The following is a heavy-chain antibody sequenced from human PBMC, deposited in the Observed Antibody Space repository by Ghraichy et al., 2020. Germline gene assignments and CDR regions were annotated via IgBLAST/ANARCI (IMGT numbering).Heavy chain of an antibody. Sequence: GESLNISCAASGFTFSGYAMHWVRQAPGKGLEWVAVVSFDGSNKYYADSVKGQFTISRDNSKNTLYLQMNSLRAEDTTMYYCARGEALEGLIDYWGQGTLVTVSS. CDR2: VSFDGSNK. J-gene: IGHJ4*02. D-gene: IGHD5-24*01. CDR1: GFTFSGYA. V-gene: IGHV3-30*04. CDR3: ARGEALEGLIDY.